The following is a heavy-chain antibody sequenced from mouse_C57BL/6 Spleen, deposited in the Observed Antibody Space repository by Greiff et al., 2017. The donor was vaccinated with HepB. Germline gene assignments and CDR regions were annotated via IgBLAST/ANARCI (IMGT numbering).Heavy chain of an antibody. Sequence: VQLQQSGPGLVKPSQSLSLTCSVTGYSITSGYYWNWIRQFPGNKLEWMGYISYDGSNNYNPSLKNRISITRDTSKNQFFLKLNSVTTEDTATYYCARGDYSNYLYYFDYWGQGTTLTVSS. J-gene: IGHJ2*01. CDR1: GYSITSGYY. CDR2: ISYDGSN. CDR3: ARGDYSNYLYYFDY. D-gene: IGHD2-5*01. V-gene: IGHV3-6*01.